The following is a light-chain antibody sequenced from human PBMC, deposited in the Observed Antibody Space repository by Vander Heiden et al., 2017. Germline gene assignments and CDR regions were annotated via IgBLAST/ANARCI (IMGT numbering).Light chain of an antibody. CDR3: CSYAGGNTLV. Sequence: SALTQPSSVSAAPRRSITISCTGGRSDVGSYNLVSWYQHHPGRAPRLVIYEVTKRASGVSSRFSGSKSGSADSLTISGLQPEDEGEYHCCSYAGGNTLVFGGGTKLTVL. CDR2: EVT. V-gene: IGLV2-23*02. CDR1: RSDVGSYNL. J-gene: IGLJ3*02.